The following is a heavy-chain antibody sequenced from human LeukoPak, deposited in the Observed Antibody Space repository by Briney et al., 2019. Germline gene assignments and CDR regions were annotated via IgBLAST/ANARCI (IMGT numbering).Heavy chain of an antibody. V-gene: IGHV3-11*01. CDR3: ARSGYGDLDY. J-gene: IGHJ4*02. CDR2: IHSNPKTI. Sequence: PGGSLRLSCEGSGFTFRDYQMSWIRQAPGKGLEWISYIHSNPKTIYYADSAKGRFTISRDNAKNSLYLQMNSLRVDDTAVYYCARSGYGDLDYWGLGARVTVSS. D-gene: IGHD5-12*01. CDR1: GFTFRDYQ.